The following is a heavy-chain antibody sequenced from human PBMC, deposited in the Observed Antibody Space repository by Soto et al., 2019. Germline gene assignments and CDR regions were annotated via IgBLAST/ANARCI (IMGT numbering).Heavy chain of an antibody. CDR1: GGSISSGDYY. CDR2: IYYSGST. J-gene: IGHJ4*02. V-gene: IGHV4-30-4*01. Sequence: QVQLQESGPGLVKPSQTLSLTCTVSGGSISSGDYYWSWLRQPPGQGLEWIGYIYYSGSTYYTPSLKSRVTISVDTSKNQSSLQLSSVAAAATAVYYWARGDESSGYYLGWGQGTLVTVSS. CDR3: ARGDESSGYYLG. D-gene: IGHD3-22*01.